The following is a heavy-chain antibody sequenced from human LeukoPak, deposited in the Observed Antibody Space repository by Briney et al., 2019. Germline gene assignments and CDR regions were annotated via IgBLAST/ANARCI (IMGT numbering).Heavy chain of an antibody. CDR2: IRYDGSNK. CDR3: AKDRFLEWLGYFDY. CDR1: GFTFSSYG. D-gene: IGHD3-3*01. V-gene: IGHV3-30*02. J-gene: IGHJ4*02. Sequence: GGSPRLSCAASGFTFSSYGMHWVRQAPGKGLEWVAFIRYDGSNKYYADSVKGRFTISRDNSKNTLYLQMNSLRAEDTAVYYCAKDRFLEWLGYFDYWGQGTLVIVSS.